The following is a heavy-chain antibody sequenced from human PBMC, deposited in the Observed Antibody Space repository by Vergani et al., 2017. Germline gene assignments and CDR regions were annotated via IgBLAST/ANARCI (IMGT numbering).Heavy chain of an antibody. CDR1: GFDFNKAW. CDR2: INSKGNGGTT. V-gene: IGHV3-15*01. CDR3: TTDPRYCGDGSCYWLRDHHYYGMDV. Sequence: EVQLVESGGGLVKPGGSLRLSCAASGFDFNKAWMSWVRQAPGKGLEWVGRINSKGNGGTTDFAAPVQGRFTISRDDSKNTLFLQMNGLKTEDIGVYYCTTDPRYCGDGSCYWLRDHHYYGMDVWGQGTTVTVSS. J-gene: IGHJ6*02. D-gene: IGHD2-21*01.